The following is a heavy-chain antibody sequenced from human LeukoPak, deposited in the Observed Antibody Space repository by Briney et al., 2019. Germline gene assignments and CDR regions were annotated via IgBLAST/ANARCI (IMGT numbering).Heavy chain of an antibody. CDR3: ARGLARVY. CDR2: INHSGST. Sequence: SETLSLTCTVSGGSISSSSYYWSWIRQPPGKGLEWIGEINHSGSTNYNPSLKSRVTISVDTSKNQFSLKLSSVTAADMAVYYCARGLARVYWGQGTLVTVSS. D-gene: IGHD3-10*01. J-gene: IGHJ4*02. V-gene: IGHV4-39*07. CDR1: GGSISSSSYY.